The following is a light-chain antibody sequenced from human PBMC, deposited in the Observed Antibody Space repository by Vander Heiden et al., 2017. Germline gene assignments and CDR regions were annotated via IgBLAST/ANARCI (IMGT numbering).Light chain of an antibody. CDR2: DAS. V-gene: IGKV3-20*01. J-gene: IGKJ1*01. CDR3: QEYGGPSRT. CDR1: ESGRANC. Sequence: VFTHSPGLLSLSPGTGVTLSCGARESGRANCLAWYQQRPGRAPRLLIYDASTRATGVPDRFSGSGSGTEFTLTVRRLEPEDFATYYCQEYGGPSRTFGQGT.